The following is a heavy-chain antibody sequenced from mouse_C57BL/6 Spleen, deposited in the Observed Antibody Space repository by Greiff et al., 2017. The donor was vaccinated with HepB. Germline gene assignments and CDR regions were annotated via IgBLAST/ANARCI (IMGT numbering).Heavy chain of an antibody. Sequence: EVQLQQSGPELVKPGASVKISCKASGCTFTDYYMNWVKQSHGKSLEWIGDINPNNGGTSYNQKFKGKATLTVDKSSSTAYMELRSLTSEDSAVYYCARRLHYYAMDYWGQGTSVTVSS. CDR1: GCTFTDYY. CDR2: INPNNGGT. D-gene: IGHD2-10*01. CDR3: ARRLHYYAMDY. V-gene: IGHV1-26*01. J-gene: IGHJ4*01.